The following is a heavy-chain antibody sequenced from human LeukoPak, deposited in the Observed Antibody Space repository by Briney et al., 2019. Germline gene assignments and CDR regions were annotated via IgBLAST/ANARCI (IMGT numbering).Heavy chain of an antibody. J-gene: IGHJ4*02. Sequence: SETLSLTCTVSGGPLSSRSYYWRWLRQPAGTGLDWIGRIYTSESTNYNPSLKSRVTISVDTSKNQFSLKLSSVTAADTAVYYCARLTPGIAVAGSEFDYWGQGTLVTVSS. CDR2: IYTSEST. D-gene: IGHD6-19*01. CDR1: GGPLSSRSYY. CDR3: ARLTPGIAVAGSEFDY. V-gene: IGHV4-61*02.